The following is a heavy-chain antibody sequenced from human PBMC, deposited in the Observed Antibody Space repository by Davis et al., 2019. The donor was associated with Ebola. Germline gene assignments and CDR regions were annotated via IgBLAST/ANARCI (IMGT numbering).Heavy chain of an antibody. D-gene: IGHD2-2*01. CDR1: GYTFTGYY. J-gene: IGHJ6*02. CDR2: INPNSGGT. CDR3: ARDIGGYCSSTSCRNWRGYYYYYGMDV. Sequence: ASVKVSCKASGYTFTGYYMHWVRQAPGQGLEWMGWINPNSGGTNYAQKFQGRVTMTRDTSISTAYMELSRLRSDDTAVYYCARDIGGYCSSTSCRNWRGYYYYYGMDVWGQGTTVTVSS. V-gene: IGHV1-2*02.